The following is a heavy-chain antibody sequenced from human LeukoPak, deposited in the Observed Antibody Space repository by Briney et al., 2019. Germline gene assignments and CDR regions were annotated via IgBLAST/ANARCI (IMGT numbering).Heavy chain of an antibody. CDR1: GYTLTELS. J-gene: IGHJ4*02. Sequence: ASVNVPCKVSGYTLTELSMHWVRQAPGKGLEWMGGFDPEDGETIYAQKFQGRVTMTEDTSTDTAYMELSSLRSEDTAVYYCATRSRGADSFFDYWGQGTLVTVSS. CDR2: FDPEDGET. V-gene: IGHV1-24*01. CDR3: ATRSRGADSFFDY. D-gene: IGHD1-26*01.